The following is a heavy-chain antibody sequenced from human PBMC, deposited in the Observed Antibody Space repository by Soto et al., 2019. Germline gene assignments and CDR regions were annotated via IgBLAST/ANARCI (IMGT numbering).Heavy chain of an antibody. D-gene: IGHD6-13*01. J-gene: IGHJ6*02. V-gene: IGHV1-58*01. CDR3: AAEGIPIAAAGIPYGMDV. CDR2: IVVGSGNT. Sequence: GASVKVSCKASGFTFTSSVVQWVRQARGQRLEWIGWIVVGSGNTNYAQKFQERVTITRDMSTSTAYMELSSLRSEDTAVYYCAAEGIPIAAAGIPYGMDVWGQGTTVTVSS. CDR1: GFTFTSSV.